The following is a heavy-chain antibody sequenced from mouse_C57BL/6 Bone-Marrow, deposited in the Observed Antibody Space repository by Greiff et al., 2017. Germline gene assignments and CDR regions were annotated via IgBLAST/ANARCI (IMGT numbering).Heavy chain of an antibody. J-gene: IGHJ2*01. CDR1: GYTFPSYG. V-gene: IGHV1-81*01. Sequence: QVQLLQSGAELARPGASLKLSCKASGYTFPSYGISWVNQTTGQGLEWIGEIYPRSGNTYYNEKFKGKATLTADKSSSTAYMELRSLTSEDSAVYFCARRRRGGPLFDAWGQGTTLTVSS. CDR2: IYPRSGNT. CDR3: ARRRRGGPLFDA.